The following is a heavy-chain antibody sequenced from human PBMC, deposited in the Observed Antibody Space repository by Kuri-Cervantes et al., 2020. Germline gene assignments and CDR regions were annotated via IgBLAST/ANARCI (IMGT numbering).Heavy chain of an antibody. Sequence: SETLSLTCTVSGGSISSGDYYWSWIRQPPGRGLEWIGYIYYSGSTYYNPSLKSRVTISVDTSKNQFSLKLSSVTAADTAVYYRARTPHGGYGDYGLIAIHAFDIWGQGTMVTVSS. CDR1: GGSISSGDYY. D-gene: IGHD2-21*01. CDR3: ARTPHGGYGDYGLIAIHAFDI. V-gene: IGHV4-30-4*01. CDR2: IYYSGST. J-gene: IGHJ3*02.